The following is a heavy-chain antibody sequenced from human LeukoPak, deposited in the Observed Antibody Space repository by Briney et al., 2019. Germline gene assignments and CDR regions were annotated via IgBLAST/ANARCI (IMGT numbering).Heavy chain of an antibody. CDR2: IYSGGST. CDR3: ARDRTAVAGYDAFDI. D-gene: IGHD6-19*01. Sequence: GGSLRLSCAASGFTVSSNYMSWVRRAPGKGLEWVSVIYSGGSTYYADSVKGRFTISRDNSKNTLYLQMNSLRAEDTAVYYCARDRTAVAGYDAFDIWGQGTMVTVSS. CDR1: GFTVSSNY. J-gene: IGHJ3*02. V-gene: IGHV3-53*01.